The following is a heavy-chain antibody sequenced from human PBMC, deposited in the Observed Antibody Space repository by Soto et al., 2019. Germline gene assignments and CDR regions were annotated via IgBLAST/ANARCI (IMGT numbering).Heavy chain of an antibody. CDR2: IYHSGSI. D-gene: IGHD2-15*01. CDR1: GGSISSYY. J-gene: IGHJ4*02. V-gene: IGHV4-59*12. Sequence: PSETLSLTCTVSGGSISSYYWSWIRQPPGKGLEWIGEIYHSGSISYNPSLKSRVTISVDKSNNQFSLKLTSVTAADTAVYYCARNYCSGGTCYSDFDYWGQGILVTVSS. CDR3: ARNYCSGGTCYSDFDY.